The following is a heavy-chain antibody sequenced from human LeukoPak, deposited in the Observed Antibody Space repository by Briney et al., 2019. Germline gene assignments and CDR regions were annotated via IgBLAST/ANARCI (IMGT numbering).Heavy chain of an antibody. D-gene: IGHD3-3*01. J-gene: IGHJ4*02. CDR2: ISSSGSTI. Sequence: VGSLRLSCAASGFTFSDYYMSWIRQAPGKGLEWVSYISSSGSTIYYADSVKGRFTISRDNAKNSLYLQMNSLRAEDTAVYYCARDLSYDFWSGYLDYWGQGTLVTVSS. V-gene: IGHV3-11*04. CDR1: GFTFSDYY. CDR3: ARDLSYDFWSGYLDY.